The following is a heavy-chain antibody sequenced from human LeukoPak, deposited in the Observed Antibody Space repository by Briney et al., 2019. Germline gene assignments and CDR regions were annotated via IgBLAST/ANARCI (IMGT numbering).Heavy chain of an antibody. D-gene: IGHD3-16*01. CDR3: AVIDYYAYDFDI. CDR1: GFTFSSYN. Sequence: GGSLRLSCTASGFTFSSYNMNWVRQAPGKGLEWVSYISSSSNYIYYADSVKGRFTISRDNAKNSLYLQMNSLRAEDTAVYYCAVIDYYAYDFDIWGQGTMVTVSS. J-gene: IGHJ3*02. V-gene: IGHV3-21*01. CDR2: ISSSSNYI.